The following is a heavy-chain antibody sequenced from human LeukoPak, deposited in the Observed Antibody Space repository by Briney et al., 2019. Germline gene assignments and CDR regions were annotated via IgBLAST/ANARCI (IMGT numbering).Heavy chain of an antibody. CDR1: GYAFTDYY. D-gene: IGHD6-13*01. Sequence: GASVKVSCKASGYAFTDYYMHWVRQAPGQGLEWMGWLNPNSGGTNYAQKFQGRVTMTRDTSISTAYMELSRLRSDDTAVYYCARNCRGAAGTLGYYYYYYMDVWGKGTTVTVSS. CDR3: ARNCRGAAGTLGYYYYYYMDV. J-gene: IGHJ6*03. V-gene: IGHV1-2*02. CDR2: LNPNSGGT.